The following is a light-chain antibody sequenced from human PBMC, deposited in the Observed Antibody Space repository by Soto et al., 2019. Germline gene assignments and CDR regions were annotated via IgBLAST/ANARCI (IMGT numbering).Light chain of an antibody. Sequence: EIVLTQSPGTLSLSPGDGATLSCRASQDVDNNFLAWYQQRPGQAPRLLIYASSRRATGIPDRFSGSGSGTDFTLTISRVGPEDIAVYFCHQYYSPFTFGGGTKVEVK. CDR2: ASS. CDR3: HQYYSPFT. CDR1: QDVDNNF. J-gene: IGKJ4*01. V-gene: IGKV3-20*01.